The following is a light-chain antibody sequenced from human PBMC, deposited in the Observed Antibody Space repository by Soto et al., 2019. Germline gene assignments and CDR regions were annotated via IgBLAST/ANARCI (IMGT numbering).Light chain of an antibody. V-gene: IGKV3-20*01. Sequence: ELVFTHSPGTLSLSPGERATLSCRASQSVSSSFLAWYQQKPGQSPRLLISGASSRATGIPDRFSGSGSGTDFTLTISRLEPEDFAVYYCHHYGTSWTFGQGTKVDI. CDR1: QSVSSSF. J-gene: IGKJ1*01. CDR2: GAS. CDR3: HHYGTSWT.